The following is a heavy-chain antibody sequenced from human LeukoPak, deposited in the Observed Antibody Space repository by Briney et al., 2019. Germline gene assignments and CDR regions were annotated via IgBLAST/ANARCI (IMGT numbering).Heavy chain of an antibody. CDR1: GFTFSSYS. CDR2: ISSSSSYI. CDR3: AGIVSKWLVRTY. J-gene: IGHJ4*02. V-gene: IGHV3-21*01. D-gene: IGHD6-19*01. Sequence: GGSLRLSCAASGFTFSSYSTKWVRQAPGKGLEWVSSISSSSSYIYYADSVKGRFTISRDNAKNSLYLQMNSLRAEDTAVYYCAGIVSKWLVRTYWGQGTLVTVSS.